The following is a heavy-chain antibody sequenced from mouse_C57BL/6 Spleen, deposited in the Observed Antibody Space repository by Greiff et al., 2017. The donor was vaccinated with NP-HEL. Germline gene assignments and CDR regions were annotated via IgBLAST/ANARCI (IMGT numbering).Heavy chain of an antibody. J-gene: IGHJ1*03. CDR3: ARPIYDGYYWYFDV. Sequence: QVQLKQPGAELVKPGASVKLSCKASGYTFTSYWMQWVKQRPGQGLEWIGEIDPSDSYTNYNQKFKGKATLTVDTSSSTAYMQLSSLTSEDSAVYYCARPIYDGYYWYFDVWGTGTTVTVSS. V-gene: IGHV1-50*01. D-gene: IGHD2-3*01. CDR2: IDPSDSYT. CDR1: GYTFTSYW.